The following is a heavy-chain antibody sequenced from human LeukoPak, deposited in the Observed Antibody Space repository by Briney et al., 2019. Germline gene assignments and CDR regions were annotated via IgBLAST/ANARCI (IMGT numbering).Heavy chain of an antibody. CDR2: IYYSGST. V-gene: IGHV4-39*07. J-gene: IGHJ3*02. CDR3: ARGDDSSGYYFRDAFDI. D-gene: IGHD3-22*01. Sequence: SETLSLTCTVSGGSISSSSYYWGWIRQPPGKGLKWIGSIYYSGSTYYNPSLKSRVTISVDTSKNQFSLKLSSVTAADTAVYYCARGDDSSGYYFRDAFDIWGQGTMVTVSS. CDR1: GGSISSSSYY.